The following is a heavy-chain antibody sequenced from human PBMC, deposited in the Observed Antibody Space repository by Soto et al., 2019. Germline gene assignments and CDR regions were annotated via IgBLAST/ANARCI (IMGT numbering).Heavy chain of an antibody. Sequence: PGGSLRLSCAGSGFSFSVSAIHWVRQASGKGLERVGRIRAKTNNYATAYAASVEGRFTISRDDSKNTAYLQMNSLKIEDTAVYYCVSSVLRFFQRSPDASDIWGQGTMVTVSS. CDR3: VSSVLRFFQRSPDASDI. CDR2: IRAKTNNYAT. J-gene: IGHJ3*02. CDR1: GFSFSVSA. D-gene: IGHD3-3*01. V-gene: IGHV3-73*01.